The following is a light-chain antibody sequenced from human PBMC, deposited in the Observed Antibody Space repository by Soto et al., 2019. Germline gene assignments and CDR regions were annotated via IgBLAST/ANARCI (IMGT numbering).Light chain of an antibody. J-gene: IGKJ1*01. Sequence: DIQMTQSPSTLSASVGDRVTITCRASQSISTWLAWYQQKPGKAPKLLIYKASSLESGVPSRFSGSGSGTEFTLTSSSLQPDYFATYYCQQYNSYWTFGQGTKVEIK. CDR1: QSISTW. CDR3: QQYNSYWT. V-gene: IGKV1-5*03. CDR2: KAS.